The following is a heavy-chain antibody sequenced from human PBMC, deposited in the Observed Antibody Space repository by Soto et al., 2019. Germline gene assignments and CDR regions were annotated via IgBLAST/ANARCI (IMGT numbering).Heavy chain of an antibody. Sequence: QVQLVQSGAEVKQPGSSVKVSCKASGGTFSSYAISWVRQSPGQGLEWMGGIIPIFGTANYAQKFQGRVTITADESTSTAYMELSSLRSEDTAVYYCARLGCGGDCYSDWYFDLWGRGTLVTVSS. V-gene: IGHV1-69*12. CDR3: ARLGCGGDCYSDWYFDL. CDR2: IIPIFGTA. J-gene: IGHJ2*01. CDR1: GGTFSSYA. D-gene: IGHD2-21*02.